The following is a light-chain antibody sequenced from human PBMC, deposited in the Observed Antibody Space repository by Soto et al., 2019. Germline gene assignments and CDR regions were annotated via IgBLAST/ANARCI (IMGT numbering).Light chain of an antibody. CDR3: CSYAGSSSYV. J-gene: IGLJ1*01. V-gene: IGLV2-11*01. CDR2: TVT. Sequence: QSVLTQPRSVSGSPGQSVTISCTGTSSDIGGYNYVSWYQQHPGKAPKLMIYTVTKQPSGVPDRFTGSKSDNTAYLTISGLQADDEADYYCCSYAGSSSYVFGTGTKVTVL. CDR1: SSDIGGYNY.